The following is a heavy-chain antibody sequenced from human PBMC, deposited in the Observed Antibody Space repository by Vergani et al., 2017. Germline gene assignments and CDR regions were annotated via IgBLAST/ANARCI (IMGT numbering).Heavy chain of an antibody. CDR2: ISWNSGSI. V-gene: IGHV3-9*01. J-gene: IGHJ5*02. Sequence: EVQLVESGGGLVQPGRSLRLSCAASGFTFDDYAMYWVRQAPGKGLEWVSGISWNSGSIGYADSVKGRFTISRDNAKNSLYLQMNSLRAEDTALYYCAKDSYYYGSGTGGWFDPWGQGTLVTVSS. D-gene: IGHD3-10*01. CDR1: GFTFDDYA. CDR3: AKDSYYYGSGTGGWFDP.